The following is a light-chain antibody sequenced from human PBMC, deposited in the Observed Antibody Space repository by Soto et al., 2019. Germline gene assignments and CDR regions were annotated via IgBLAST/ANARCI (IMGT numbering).Light chain of an antibody. Sequence: DIVMTQSPLSLPVTPGEPASISCRSSQSLLHSSGYMYLDWYLQKPGQSPQLLIYLGSNRASGVPVRFSGSGSGTDLTLKISRVEAEDVGLYNCMQALQTPQFGQGTKLEIK. CDR3: MQALQTPQ. CDR2: LGS. CDR1: QSLLHSSGYMY. V-gene: IGKV2-28*01. J-gene: IGKJ2*01.